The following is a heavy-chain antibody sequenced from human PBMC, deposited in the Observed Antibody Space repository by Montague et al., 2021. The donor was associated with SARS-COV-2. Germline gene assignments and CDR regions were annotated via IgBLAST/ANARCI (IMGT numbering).Heavy chain of an antibody. CDR1: GGSISSSSHY. D-gene: IGHD3-22*01. V-gene: IGHV4-39*01. CDR2: ISYTGST. J-gene: IGHJ4*02. CDR3: ARQYYYDNNGFPAYDY. Sequence: SETLSLTRTLSGGSISSSSHYWGWLRQPPGRGLQWIGSISYTGSTYYNPSLKSRVTISRDTSKNQFSLKLSSVTAADTAVYYCARQYYYDNNGFPAYDYWGRGTLVTVSS.